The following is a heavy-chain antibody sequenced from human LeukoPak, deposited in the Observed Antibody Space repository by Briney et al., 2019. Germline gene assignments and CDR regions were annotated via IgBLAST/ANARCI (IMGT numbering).Heavy chain of an antibody. CDR1: GGSISSYY. D-gene: IGHD2-2*01. J-gene: IGHJ5*02. V-gene: IGHV4-39*01. CDR2: IYYSGST. CDR3: ARQGDIVVVPAASWFDP. Sequence: SETLSLTCTVSGGSISSYYWGWIRQPPGKGLEWIGSIYYSGSTYYNPSLKSRVTISVDTSKNQFSLKLSSVTAADTAVYYCARQGDIVVVPAASWFDPWGQGTLVTVSS.